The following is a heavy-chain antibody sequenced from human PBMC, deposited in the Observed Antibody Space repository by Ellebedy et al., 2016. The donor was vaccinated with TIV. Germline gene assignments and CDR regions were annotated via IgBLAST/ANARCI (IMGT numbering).Heavy chain of an antibody. D-gene: IGHD1-26*01. J-gene: IGHJ4*02. V-gene: IGHV2-70*01. CDR3: ARSSGSYCDY. CDR2: IDWDDDK. CDR1: GFSLSPSGMC. Sequence: SGPTLVXPTQPLTLTCTFSGFSLSPSGMCVSWIRQPPGKALEWLALIDWDDDKHYSTSLKTRLTISKDTSKNQVVLTMTNMDPVDTATYYCARSSGSYCDYWGQGTLVTVSS.